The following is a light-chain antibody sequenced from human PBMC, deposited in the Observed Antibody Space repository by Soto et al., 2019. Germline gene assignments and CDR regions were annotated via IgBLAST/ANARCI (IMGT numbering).Light chain of an antibody. CDR2: DTS. J-gene: IGKJ4*01. CDR3: QHYFTWPLA. Sequence: EVVMTQSPATLSVSPGERATLSCRASRGIGSTLAWYQQKPGQTPRLLIYDTSASAAGVPARFIGSASGTEFALAISSLQSEDFAFSYCQHYFTWPLACGGGTRVENK. V-gene: IGKV3-15*01. CDR1: RGIGST.